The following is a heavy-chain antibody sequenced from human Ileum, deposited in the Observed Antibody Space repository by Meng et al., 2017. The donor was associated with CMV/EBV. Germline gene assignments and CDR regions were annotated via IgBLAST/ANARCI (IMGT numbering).Heavy chain of an antibody. Sequence: QVDLVQLGTEVKKPGASVKVSCKTSGYTFTNHNIAWVRQAPGQGLEWMGWISVHHGNTDYAQKYQDRVTMTRDTSTNTAYMELRSLTSDDTVMYYCARDNWGYDYWGQGTLVTVSS. CDR2: ISVHHGNT. CDR1: GYTFTNHN. D-gene: IGHD7-27*01. J-gene: IGHJ4*02. CDR3: ARDNWGYDY. V-gene: IGHV1-18*01.